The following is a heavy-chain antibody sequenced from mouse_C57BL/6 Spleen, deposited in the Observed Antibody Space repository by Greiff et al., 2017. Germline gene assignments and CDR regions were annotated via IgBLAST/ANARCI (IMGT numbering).Heavy chain of an antibody. CDR3: ARSIYDGFDY. V-gene: IGHV1-26*01. CDR1: GYTFTDYY. J-gene: IGHJ2*01. D-gene: IGHD2-3*01. Sequence: LVEPGASVKISCKASGYTFTDYYMNWVKQSHGKSLEWIGDINPNNGGTSYNQKFKGKATLTVDKSSSTAYMELRSLTSEDSAVYYCARSIYDGFDYWGQGTTLTVSS. CDR2: INPNNGGT.